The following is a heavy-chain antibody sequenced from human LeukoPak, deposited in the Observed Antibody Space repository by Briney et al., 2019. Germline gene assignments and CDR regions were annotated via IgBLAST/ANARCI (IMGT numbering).Heavy chain of an antibody. J-gene: IGHJ4*02. D-gene: IGHD6-19*01. CDR3: ARVGTLPAVPKQYSSGWYFDY. CDR1: GGSFSGYY. CDR2: INHSGST. V-gene: IGHV4-34*01. Sequence: TSETLSLTCAVYGGSFSGYYWSWIRQPPGKGLEWVGEINHSGSTNYNPSLKSRVTISVDTSKNQFSLKLSSVTAADTAVYYCARVGTLPAVPKQYSSGWYFDYWGQGTLVTVSS.